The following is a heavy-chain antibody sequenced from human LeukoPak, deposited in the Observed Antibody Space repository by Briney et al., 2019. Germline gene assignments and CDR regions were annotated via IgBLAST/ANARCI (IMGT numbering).Heavy chain of an antibody. D-gene: IGHD1-1*01. Sequence: SETLSLTCTVSGGSISRSSYYWGWIRQPPGKGLEWIGSTYYSGSTYYNPSLKSRVTISVDTSKNQFSLKLSSVTAADTAVYYCARRRARYGSETGTIVDYWGQGTLVTVSS. CDR2: TYYSGST. V-gene: IGHV4-39*01. CDR1: GGSISRSSYY. CDR3: ARRRARYGSETGTIVDY. J-gene: IGHJ4*02.